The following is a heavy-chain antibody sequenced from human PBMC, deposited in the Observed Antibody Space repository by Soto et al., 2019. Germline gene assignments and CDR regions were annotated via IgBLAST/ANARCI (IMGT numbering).Heavy chain of an antibody. J-gene: IGHJ4*02. CDR2: ISDNGGTT. CDR3: AREPYGDYVWDY. V-gene: IGHV3-23*01. CDR1: EFTFSNYS. Sequence: PGVSPRLSCAASEFTFSNYSMSWVRQAPGKGLEWVSAISDNGGTTYYADSVKGRFTISRDNSKNTLLLQMNSLRAEDTAVYYCAREPYGDYVWDYWGKGTLVTVSS. D-gene: IGHD4-17*01.